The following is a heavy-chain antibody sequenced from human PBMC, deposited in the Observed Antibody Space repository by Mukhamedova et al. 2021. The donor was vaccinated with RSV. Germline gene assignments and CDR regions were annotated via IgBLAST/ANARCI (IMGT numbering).Heavy chain of an antibody. D-gene: IGHD6-19*01. V-gene: IGHV3-23*01. Sequence: GFTFSNYAMAWVRQAPGKGLEWVSGISNGGSAYYGDSVKGRFTTSRDNSKNTLFLQMNSLTGEDTAVYYCEKSRPGGWRPLAYWGQ. J-gene: IGHJ1*01. CDR1: GFTFSNYA. CDR2: ISNGGSA. CDR3: EKSRPGGWRPLAY.